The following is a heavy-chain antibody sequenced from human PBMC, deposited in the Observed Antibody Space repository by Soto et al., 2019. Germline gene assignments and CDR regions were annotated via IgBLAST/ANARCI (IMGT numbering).Heavy chain of an antibody. Sequence: EVQLMESGGGLVQPGGSLRLSCAASGFTFSSYAMSWVRQAPGQGLEWVSSISSSGGSTNYADSVKGRFTISRDNSKNTLYLQMNSLRAEDTAVYYCAKDPRDWGYIWFDPWGQGTLVTVSS. V-gene: IGHV3-23*01. CDR2: ISSSGGST. CDR3: AKDPRDWGYIWFDP. CDR1: GFTFSSYA. J-gene: IGHJ5*02. D-gene: IGHD7-27*01.